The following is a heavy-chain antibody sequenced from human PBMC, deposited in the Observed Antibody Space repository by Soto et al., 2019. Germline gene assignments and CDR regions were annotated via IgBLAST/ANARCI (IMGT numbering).Heavy chain of an antibody. CDR2: ISWDGGST. D-gene: IGHD5-12*01. CDR1: GITFDDYT. J-gene: IGHJ6*02. V-gene: IGHV3-43*01. CDR3: AKGMANYYGMDV. Sequence: EVQLVESGGVVVQPGGSLRLSCAASGITFDDYTMHWVRQAPGKGLEWVSLISWDGGSTYYADSVKGRFTISRDNSKNSLYLQMNSLRTEDTALYYCAKGMANYYGMDVWGQGTTVTVSS.